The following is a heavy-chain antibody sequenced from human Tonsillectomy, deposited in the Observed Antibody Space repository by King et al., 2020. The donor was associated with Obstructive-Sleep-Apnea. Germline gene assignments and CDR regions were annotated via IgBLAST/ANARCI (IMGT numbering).Heavy chain of an antibody. CDR3: AAGPSYSTTWYYFDF. V-gene: IGHV1-24*01. J-gene: IGHJ4*02. CDR1: GNTLSEFS. D-gene: IGHD6-13*01. CDR2: FDPTSGET. Sequence: VQLVQSGAEVKKPGASVKVSCKVSGNTLSEFSMHWVRQAPGKGLEWMGGFDPTSGETVYAQKVRGRVTMNEDTSTDTAYMELTSLTSEDTAVDYCAAGPSYSTTWYYFDFWGQGTLVTVSS.